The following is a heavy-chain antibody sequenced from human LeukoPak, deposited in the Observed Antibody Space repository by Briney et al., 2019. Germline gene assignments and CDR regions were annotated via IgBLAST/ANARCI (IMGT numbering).Heavy chain of an antibody. J-gene: IGHJ4*02. CDR1: GFTFSSYG. Sequence: PGGSLRLSCAASGFTFSSYGMHWVRQAPSKGLEWVAVISYDGSNKYYADSVKGRFTISRDNSKNTLYLQMNSLRAEDTAVYYCANGYSPGYWGQGTLVTVSS. D-gene: IGHD5-18*01. CDR3: ANGYSPGY. CDR2: ISYDGSNK. V-gene: IGHV3-30*18.